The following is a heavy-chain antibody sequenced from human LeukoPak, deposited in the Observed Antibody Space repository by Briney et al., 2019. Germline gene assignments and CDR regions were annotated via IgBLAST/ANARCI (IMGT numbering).Heavy chain of an antibody. D-gene: IGHD2-2*01. J-gene: IGHJ3*02. CDR3: ARGYGSTSWDAFDI. V-gene: IGHV4-59*01. Sequence: SETLSLTCTVSGGSISSYYWSWIRQPPGKGLEWIGYIYYSGSTNYNPSLKSRVTISVDMSKNQFSLKLSSVTAADTAVYYCARGYGSTSWDAFDIWGQGTMVTVSS. CDR2: IYYSGST. CDR1: GGSISSYY.